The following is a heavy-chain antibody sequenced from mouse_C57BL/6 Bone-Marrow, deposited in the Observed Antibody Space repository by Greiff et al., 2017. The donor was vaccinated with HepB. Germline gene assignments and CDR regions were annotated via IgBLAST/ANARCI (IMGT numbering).Heavy chain of an antibody. J-gene: IGHJ2*01. CDR1: GFTFSSYA. CDR2: ISDGGSYT. Sequence: EVQRVESGGGLVKPGGSLKLSCAASGFTFSSYAMSWVRQTPEKRLEWVATISDGGSYTYYPDNVKGRFTISRDNAKNNLYLQMSHLKSEDTAMYYCAREPYSFYFDYWGQGTTLTVSS. CDR3: AREPYSFYFDY. V-gene: IGHV5-4*01. D-gene: IGHD2-12*01.